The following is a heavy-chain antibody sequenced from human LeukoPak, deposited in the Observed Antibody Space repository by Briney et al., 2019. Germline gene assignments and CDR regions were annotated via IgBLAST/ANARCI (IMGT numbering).Heavy chain of an antibody. J-gene: IGHJ4*02. D-gene: IGHD5-12*01. CDR2: IIPIFGTA. Sequence: SVKVSCKASGGTFSSYAISWVRQAPGQGLEWMGRIIPIFGTANYAQKFQGRVTITTDESTSTAYMELSSLRSEDTAVYYCARDFPAGYSGFDYFDYWGQGTLVTVSS. V-gene: IGHV1-69*05. CDR1: GGTFSSYA. CDR3: ARDFPAGYSGFDYFDY.